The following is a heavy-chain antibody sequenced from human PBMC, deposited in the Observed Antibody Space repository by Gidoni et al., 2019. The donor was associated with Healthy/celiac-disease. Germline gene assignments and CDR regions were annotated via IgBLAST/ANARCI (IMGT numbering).Heavy chain of an antibody. J-gene: IGHJ4*02. D-gene: IGHD4-17*01. CDR2: INPSGGST. CDR3: ARVFGDYAYFDY. V-gene: IGHV1-46*01. Sequence: QVQLVQSGAEVKKPGAAVKVHCKASGNTVTSYYMHWVRQAPGQGLEGMGIINPSGGSTSYAQQFQGTVTMTRDTSTSTVYMELSSLRSEDTAVYYCARVFGDYAYFDYWGQGPLVTVSS. CDR1: GNTVTSYY.